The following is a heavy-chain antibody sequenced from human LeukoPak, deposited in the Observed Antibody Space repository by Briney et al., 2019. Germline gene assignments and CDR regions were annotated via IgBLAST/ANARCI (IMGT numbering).Heavy chain of an antibody. CDR1: GDSFSGYY. J-gene: IGHJ4*02. Sequence: SETLSLTCTVSGDSFSGYYWSWIRQPPGKGLEWIGYIYYSGSTNYNPSLKSRVTMSVDTSKNQFSLKLTSVTVADTAVYYCARDRFGRTTHFDYWGQGILVTVSS. CDR3: ARDRFGRTTHFDY. D-gene: IGHD3-10*01. CDR2: IYYSGST. V-gene: IGHV4-59*01.